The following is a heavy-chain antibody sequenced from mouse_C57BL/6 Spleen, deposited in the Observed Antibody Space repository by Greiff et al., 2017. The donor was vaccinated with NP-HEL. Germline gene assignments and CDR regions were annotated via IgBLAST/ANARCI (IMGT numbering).Heavy chain of an antibody. CDR2: IDPSDSYT. CDR1: SYTFTSYW. D-gene: IGHD2-3*01. J-gene: IGHJ2*01. V-gene: IGHV1-69*01. Sequence: QVQLQQPGAELVMPGASVKLSCKASSYTFTSYWMHWVKQRPGQGLEWIGEIDPSDSYTNYNQKFKGKSTLTVDKSSSTAYMQLSSLTSEDSAVYYCARRIYDGFVFFDYWGQGTTLTVSS. CDR3: ARRIYDGFVFFDY.